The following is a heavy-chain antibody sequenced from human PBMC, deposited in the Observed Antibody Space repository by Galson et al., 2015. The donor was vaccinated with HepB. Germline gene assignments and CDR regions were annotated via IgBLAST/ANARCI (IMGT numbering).Heavy chain of an antibody. D-gene: IGHD3-10*01. CDR2: IRSKANSYAT. V-gene: IGHV3-73*01. Sequence: SLRLSCAASGFTFSGSAMHWVRQASGKGLEWVGRIRSKANSYATAYAASVKGRFTISRDDSKNTAYLQMNSLKTEDTAVYYCTRHWASEVQGVSIADYMDVWGKGTTVTVSS. CDR3: TRHWASEVQGVSIADYMDV. J-gene: IGHJ6*03. CDR1: GFTFSGSA.